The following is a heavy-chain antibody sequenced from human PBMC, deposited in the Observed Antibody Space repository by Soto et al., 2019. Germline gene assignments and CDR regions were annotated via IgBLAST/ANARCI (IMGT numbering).Heavy chain of an antibody. J-gene: IGHJ3*02. V-gene: IGHV4-59*01. Sequence: TSETLSLTCAVYGGSFSGYYWSWIRQPPGKGLEWIGYIYYSGSTNYNPSLKSRVTISVDTSKNQFSLKLSSVTAADTAVYYCASTTMVRGEGDAFDIWGQGTMVTVSS. D-gene: IGHD3-10*01. CDR3: ASTTMVRGEGDAFDI. CDR1: GGSFSGYY. CDR2: IYYSGST.